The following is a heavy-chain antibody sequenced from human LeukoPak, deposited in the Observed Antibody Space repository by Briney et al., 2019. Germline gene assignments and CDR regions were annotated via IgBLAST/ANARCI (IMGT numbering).Heavy chain of an antibody. D-gene: IGHD5-18*01. CDR3: ASLRGYSYGYDY. Sequence: GRSLRLSCAASGFTFSSYAMHWVRQAPGKGLEWVAVISYDGSNNYYADSVKGRFTISRDNSKNTLYLQMNSLRAEDTAVYYCASLRGYSYGYDYWGQGTLVTVSS. CDR1: GFTFSSYA. V-gene: IGHV3-30*04. J-gene: IGHJ4*02. CDR2: ISYDGSNN.